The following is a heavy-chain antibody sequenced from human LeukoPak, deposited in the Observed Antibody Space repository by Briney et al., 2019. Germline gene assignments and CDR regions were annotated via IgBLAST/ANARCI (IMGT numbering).Heavy chain of an antibody. V-gene: IGHV3-30*04. Sequence: PGGSLGLSCAASGFTFSSYAMHWVRQAPGKGLEGVAVISYDGSNKYYADSVKGRFTISRDNSKNTLYLQMNSLRAEDTAVYYCARVPGYCSSTSCRGYYYYGMDVWGQGTTVTVSS. CDR3: ARVPGYCSSTSCRGYYYYGMDV. CDR1: GFTFSSYA. J-gene: IGHJ6*02. CDR2: ISYDGSNK. D-gene: IGHD2-2*01.